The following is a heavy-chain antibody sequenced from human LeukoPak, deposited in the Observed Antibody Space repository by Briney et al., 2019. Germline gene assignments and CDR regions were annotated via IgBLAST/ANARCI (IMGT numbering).Heavy chain of an antibody. CDR1: GFTFSSYD. J-gene: IGHJ6*03. Sequence: GGSLRLSCAASGFTFSSYDMHWVRQATGKGLEWVSAIGTAGDTYYPGFVKGRFTISRENAKNSLYLQMNSLRAGDTAVYYCARGNIVVVPAAPRRRNYYYYYMDVWGKGTTVTVSS. V-gene: IGHV3-13*01. CDR3: ARGNIVVVPAAPRRRNYYYYYMDV. D-gene: IGHD2-2*01. CDR2: IGTAGDT.